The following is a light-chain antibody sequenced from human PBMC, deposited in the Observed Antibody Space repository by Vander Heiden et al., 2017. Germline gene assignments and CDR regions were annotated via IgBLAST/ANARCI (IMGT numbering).Light chain of an antibody. CDR2: DAS. CDR1: QSVNGN. CDR3: QQYNNWPPLT. V-gene: IGKV3-15*01. J-gene: IGKJ4*01. Sequence: EIVMTQSPATLSVSPGESATLSCRASQSVNGNLAWYQQKPGRAPRLLIYDASIRATGIPARFSGSGYGTEFTLTISSLQSEGFAIYYCQQYNNWPPLTFGGGTNVDLK.